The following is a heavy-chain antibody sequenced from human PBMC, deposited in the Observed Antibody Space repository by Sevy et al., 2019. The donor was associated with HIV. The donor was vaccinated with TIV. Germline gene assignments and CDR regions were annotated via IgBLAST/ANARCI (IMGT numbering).Heavy chain of an antibody. CDR2: INQDGSEI. V-gene: IGHV3-7*01. J-gene: IGHJ4*02. Sequence: GGSLRLSCAASGSTFSSFWMTWVRQAPGKGLEWVANINQDGSEIHYVDSVKGRFSISRDNAKNSLNLQMNSLRAEDTAVYYCARALYAYSSYWGQGTLVTVSS. CDR1: GSTFSSFW. CDR3: ARALYAYSSY. D-gene: IGHD4-4*01.